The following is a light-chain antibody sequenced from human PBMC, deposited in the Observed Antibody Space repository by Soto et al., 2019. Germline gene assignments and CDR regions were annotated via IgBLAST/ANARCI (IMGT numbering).Light chain of an antibody. CDR3: QQYNRFPYT. CDR1: PSIGSW. Sequence: DIQMTQSPSILSASVGDRVTITCRASPSIGSWLAWFQQKPGKAPKVLIYKASTLESGVPSRFSGSGSGTEFTLTINSLQPDDSATYYCQQYNRFPYTFGQGTKLEIK. V-gene: IGKV1-5*03. CDR2: KAS. J-gene: IGKJ2*01.